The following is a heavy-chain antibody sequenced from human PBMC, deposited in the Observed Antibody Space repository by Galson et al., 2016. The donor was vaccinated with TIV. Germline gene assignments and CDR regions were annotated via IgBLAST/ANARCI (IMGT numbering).Heavy chain of an antibody. CDR1: GYSFTSYG. CDR2: IGPYNGDT. J-gene: IGHJ4*02. D-gene: IGHD1-1*01. Sequence: SVKVSCKASGYSFTSYGITWVRQAPGQGLEWMGWIGPYNGDTGYAQKVQGRFTMTTDTSTSTAYMELRSLTSDDTAVYYCARDVRGTWTNLDYGGQGTLVTVSS. V-gene: IGHV1-18*01. CDR3: ARDVRGTWTNLDY.